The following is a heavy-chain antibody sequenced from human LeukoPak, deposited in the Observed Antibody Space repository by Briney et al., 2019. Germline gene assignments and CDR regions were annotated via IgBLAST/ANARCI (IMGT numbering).Heavy chain of an antibody. V-gene: IGHV5-51*01. J-gene: IGHJ5*02. CDR2: IYPGHSDT. CDR1: GYSFTSYW. Sequence: GEPLKSSWKGSGYSFTSYWNGWVGQMPGKSVEGMGIIYPGHSDTRYSPSFQGQGTISPDEAIQTGYLQAGSLKAWRTAMYYCARHGGYGDYFRFDPWGQGTLVTVSS. D-gene: IGHD4-17*01. CDR3: ARHGGYGDYFRFDP.